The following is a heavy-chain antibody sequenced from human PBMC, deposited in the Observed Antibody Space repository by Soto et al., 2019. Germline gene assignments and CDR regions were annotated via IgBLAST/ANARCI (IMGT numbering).Heavy chain of an antibody. CDR3: ARGVDYGDPNFDS. CDR1: GGSITSTHW. J-gene: IGHJ4*02. Sequence: SETLSLTCAVSGGSITSTHWWTWVRQPPGKGLEWIGEIYHSGSANYDPSLKSRVTISVDKSRNHFSLGLSSVTAADTAVYYCARGVDYGDPNFDSWGQGTLVTVSS. D-gene: IGHD4-17*01. CDR2: IYHSGSA. V-gene: IGHV4-4*02.